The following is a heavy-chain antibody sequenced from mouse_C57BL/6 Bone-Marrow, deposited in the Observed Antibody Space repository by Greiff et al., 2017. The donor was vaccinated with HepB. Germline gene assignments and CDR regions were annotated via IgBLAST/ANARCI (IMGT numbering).Heavy chain of an antibody. CDR3: ANYYGSSYDYAMDY. V-gene: IGHV5-17*01. CDR1: GFTFSDYG. CDR2: ISSGSSTI. J-gene: IGHJ4*01. Sequence: EVKLMESGGGLVKPGGSLKLSCAASGFTFSDYGMHWVRQAPEKGLEWVAYISSGSSTIYYADTVKGRFTISRDNATNTLFLQMTSLRSEDTAMYYCANYYGSSYDYAMDYWGQGTSVTVAS. D-gene: IGHD1-1*01.